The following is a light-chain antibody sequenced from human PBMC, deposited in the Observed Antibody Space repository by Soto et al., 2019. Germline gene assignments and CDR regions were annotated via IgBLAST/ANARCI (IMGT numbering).Light chain of an antibody. CDR2: LNSDGSH. J-gene: IGLJ2*01. CDR1: SGHSNYA. V-gene: IGLV4-69*01. CDR3: QTWGSGIVV. Sequence: QSVLTQSPSASASLGASVKLTCTLSSGHSNYAIAWHQQQSEKGPRYLMKLNSDGSHNKGDGIPDRFSGSSSGAERYLTISILQSEDEADYYCQTWGSGIVVFGGGTKLTLL.